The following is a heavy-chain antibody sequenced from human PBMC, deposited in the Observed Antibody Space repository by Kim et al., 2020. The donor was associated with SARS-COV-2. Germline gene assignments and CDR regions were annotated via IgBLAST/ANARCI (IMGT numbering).Heavy chain of an antibody. CDR1: GFTFSRYG. Sequence: GGSLRLSYAASGFTFSRYGMHWVRQAPVKGLEWVAVISYDGNNKYYADSVKGRFTISRDNSKNTLYLQMNSLRPEDTAVYYCAWGAVADSYFDDGGQGTL. V-gene: IGHV3-30*03. D-gene: IGHD6-19*01. CDR2: ISYDGNNK. J-gene: IGHJ4*02. CDR3: AWGAVADSYFDD.